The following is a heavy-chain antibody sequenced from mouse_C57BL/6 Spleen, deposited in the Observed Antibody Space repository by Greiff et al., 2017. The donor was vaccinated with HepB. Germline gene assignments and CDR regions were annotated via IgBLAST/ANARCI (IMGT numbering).Heavy chain of an antibody. CDR1: GFTFSSYG. CDR2: ISSGGSYT. D-gene: IGHD2-5*01. CDR3: ARYSNYGMEAMDY. Sequence: EVMLVESGGDLVKPGGSLKLSCAASGFTFSSYGMSWVRQTPDKRLEWVATISSGGSYTYYPDSVKGRFTIYRDNAKNTLYLQMSSLKSEDTAMYYGARYSNYGMEAMDYWGQGTSVTVSS. V-gene: IGHV5-6*01. J-gene: IGHJ4*01.